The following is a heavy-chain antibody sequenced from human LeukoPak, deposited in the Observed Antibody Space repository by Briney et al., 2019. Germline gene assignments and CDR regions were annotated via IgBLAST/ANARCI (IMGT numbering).Heavy chain of an antibody. CDR3: AREASGDNLSFDY. D-gene: IGHD7-27*01. CDR2: IIPIFGTA. CDR1: GGTFSSYA. J-gene: IGHJ4*02. Sequence: GASVKVSCKASGGTFSSYAISWVRQAPGQGLEWMGGIIPIFGTANYAQKFQGRVTITADESTSTAYMELSSLRSEDTAVYYCAREASGDNLSFDYWGQGTLVTVSS. V-gene: IGHV1-69*13.